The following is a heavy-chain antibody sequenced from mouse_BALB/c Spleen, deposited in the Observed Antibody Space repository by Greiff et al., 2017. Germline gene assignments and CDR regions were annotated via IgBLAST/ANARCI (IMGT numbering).Heavy chain of an antibody. J-gene: IGHJ2*01. Sequence: VQVVESGAELARPGASVKLSCKASGYTFTSYWMQWVKQRPGQGLEWIGAIYPGDGDTRYTQKFKGKATLTADKSSSTAYMQLSSLASEDSAVYYCARSGDFSDYFDYWGQGTTLTVSS. CDR1: GYTFTSYW. D-gene: IGHD6-2*01. CDR2: IYPGDGDT. V-gene: IGHV1-87*01. CDR3: ARSGDFSDYFDY.